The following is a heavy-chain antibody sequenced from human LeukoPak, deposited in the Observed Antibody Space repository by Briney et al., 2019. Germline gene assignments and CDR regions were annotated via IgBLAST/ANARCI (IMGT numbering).Heavy chain of an antibody. CDR1: GFTFSSYD. Sequence: PGGSLRLSCAASGFTFSSYDMHWVRQATGKGLEWVSAIGTAGDTYYPGSVKGRFTISRENAKNSLYLQMNSLRAGDTAVYYCAKDTLEGYSSSCFDYWGQGTLVTVSS. D-gene: IGHD6-13*01. J-gene: IGHJ4*02. V-gene: IGHV3-13*01. CDR2: IGTAGDT. CDR3: AKDTLEGYSSSCFDY.